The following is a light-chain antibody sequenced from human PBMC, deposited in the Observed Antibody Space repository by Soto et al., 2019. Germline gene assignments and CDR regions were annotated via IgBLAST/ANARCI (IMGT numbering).Light chain of an antibody. Sequence: QSALTQPPSASGSPGQSVTISCTGTSSDIGNYKYVSWYQQHPGKAPKLLISEVSKRPSGVPDRFSGSKSGNTASLTVSGLQAEDEADYYCSAYAGSNNLAFGGGTQLTVL. CDR3: SAYAGSNNLA. CDR2: EVS. CDR1: SSDIGNYKY. V-gene: IGLV2-8*01. J-gene: IGLJ2*01.